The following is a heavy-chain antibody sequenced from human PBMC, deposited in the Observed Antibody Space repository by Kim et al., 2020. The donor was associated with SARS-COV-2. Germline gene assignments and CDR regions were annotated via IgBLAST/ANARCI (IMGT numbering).Heavy chain of an antibody. Sequence: GGSLRLSCAASGFTFSSYGMHWVRQAPGKGLEWVAVIWYDGSNKYYADSVKGRFTISRDNSKNTLYLQMNSLRAEDTAVYYCAKDEGWLSFCMDVWGQGTTVTVSS. V-gene: IGHV3-33*06. CDR1: GFTFSSYG. CDR2: IWYDGSNK. D-gene: IGHD6-19*01. CDR3: AKDEGWLSFCMDV. J-gene: IGHJ6*02.